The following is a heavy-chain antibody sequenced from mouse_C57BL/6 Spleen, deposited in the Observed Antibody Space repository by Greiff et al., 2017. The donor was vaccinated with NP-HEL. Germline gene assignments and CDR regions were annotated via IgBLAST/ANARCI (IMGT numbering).Heavy chain of an antibody. CDR1: GYTFTNYW. J-gene: IGHJ2*01. CDR3: ARGGDFDY. V-gene: IGHV1-63*01. CDR2: IYPGGGYT. Sequence: VQLQQSGAELVRPGTSVKMSCKASGYTFTNYWIGWAKQRPGHGLEWIGDIYPGGGYTNYNEKFKGKATLTADKSSRTAYMQCSSLTSEDSAIYYCARGGDFDYWGQGTTLTVSS.